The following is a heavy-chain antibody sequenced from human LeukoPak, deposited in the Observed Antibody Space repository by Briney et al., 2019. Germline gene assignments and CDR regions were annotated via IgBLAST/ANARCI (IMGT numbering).Heavy chain of an antibody. CDR3: ARGGVGATFYHHDY. D-gene: IGHD1-26*01. Sequence: ASVKVSCKASGYTFTSYYMYWVRQAPGQGLEWMGIINPSGGRTTYAQKFQGRVTMTRDMSTSTVYMELSSLRSEDTAVYYCARGGVGATFYHHDYWGQGTLVTVSP. CDR2: INPSGGRT. CDR1: GYTFTSYY. V-gene: IGHV1-46*01. J-gene: IGHJ4*02.